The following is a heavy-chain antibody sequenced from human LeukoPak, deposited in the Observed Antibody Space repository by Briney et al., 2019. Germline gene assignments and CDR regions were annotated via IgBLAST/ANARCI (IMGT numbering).Heavy chain of an antibody. CDR2: INHSGST. D-gene: IGHD3-22*01. Sequence: PSETLSLTCAVYGGSFSGYYWSWIRQPPGKGLEWIGEINHSGSTNYNPSLKSRVTISVDTSKNQFSLKLSSVTAADTAVYYCARDMYYYDSSGYYPFDYWGQGTLVTVSS. CDR3: ARDMYYYDSSGYYPFDY. V-gene: IGHV4-34*01. J-gene: IGHJ4*02. CDR1: GGSFSGYY.